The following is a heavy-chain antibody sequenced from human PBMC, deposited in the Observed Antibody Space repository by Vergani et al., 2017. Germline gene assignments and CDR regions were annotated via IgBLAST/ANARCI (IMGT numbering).Heavy chain of an antibody. J-gene: IGHJ6*03. V-gene: IGHV3-64*01. CDR1: GFPFSSYA. CDR3: ARIARRTAAGKPILYYYYYMDV. CDR2: ISSNGGST. Sequence: EVQLVESGGGLVQPGGSLRLSCAASGFPFSSYAMHWVRQAPGKGLEYVSAISSNGGSTYDANSVKGRFTISRDNSKNTLYLQMGSLRAEDMAVYYCARIARRTAAGKPILYYYYYMDVWGKGTTVTVSS. D-gene: IGHD6-13*01.